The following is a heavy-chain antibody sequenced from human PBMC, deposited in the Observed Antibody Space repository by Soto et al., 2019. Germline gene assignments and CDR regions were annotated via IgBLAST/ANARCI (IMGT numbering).Heavy chain of an antibody. Sequence: PGESVKISCXGSGYNFAGYWIAWVRQMPGKGLELMGIIYPSDSDTRYRPSFQGQVTISADKSISSAYLQWSSLRASDTAMYYCARGGVSTRTFDYWGQGTPVTVSS. CDR1: GYNFAGYW. CDR2: IYPSDSDT. V-gene: IGHV5-51*01. J-gene: IGHJ4*02. CDR3: ARGGVSTRTFDY. D-gene: IGHD3-3*01.